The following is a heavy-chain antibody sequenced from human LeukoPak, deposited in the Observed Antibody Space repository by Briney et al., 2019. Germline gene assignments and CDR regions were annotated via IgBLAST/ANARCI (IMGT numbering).Heavy chain of an antibody. CDR3: ARAAWRSSGHIPISY. J-gene: IGHJ4*02. V-gene: IGHV1-2*02. Sequence: ASVNVSCKASGYTFTGYYMHWVRQAPGQGLEWMGWINPNSGGTNYAQKFQGRVTMTRDTSISTAYMERSRLRSDDTAVYYCARAAWRSSGHIPISYWGERTLVTVSS. CDR2: INPNSGGT. D-gene: IGHD3-22*01. CDR1: GYTFTGYY.